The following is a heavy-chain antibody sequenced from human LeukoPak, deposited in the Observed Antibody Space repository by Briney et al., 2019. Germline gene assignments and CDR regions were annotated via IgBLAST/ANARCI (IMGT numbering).Heavy chain of an antibody. CDR3: ARSGPQAPDCYHY. J-gene: IGHJ4*02. Sequence: GGSLRLSCTASGFTFSTYWMTWVRQAPGKGLEWVASVNQDENHRHYVPSARGRFTISRDNAKNSLLLQMNSLTAEDTAIYYCARSGPQAPDCYHYWGQGTQVTVSS. CDR1: GFTFSTYW. CDR2: VNQDENHR. D-gene: IGHD2-21*02. V-gene: IGHV3-7*03.